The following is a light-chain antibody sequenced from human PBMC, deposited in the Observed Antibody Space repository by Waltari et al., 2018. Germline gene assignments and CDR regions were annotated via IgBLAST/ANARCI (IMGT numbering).Light chain of an antibody. J-gene: IGKJ4*01. CDR2: KAS. CDR3: RHGDGAPPT. V-gene: IGKV1-17*02. CDR1: QDITNN. Sequence: DIQMTQSQSSLSASVGDRVTITCQASQDITNNLAWYQRKPGKVSKLLIYKASTLHSAVRSRFSGSGSGTYFTLAISNLQPEDFATYFCRHGDGAPPTFGGGTKVEI.